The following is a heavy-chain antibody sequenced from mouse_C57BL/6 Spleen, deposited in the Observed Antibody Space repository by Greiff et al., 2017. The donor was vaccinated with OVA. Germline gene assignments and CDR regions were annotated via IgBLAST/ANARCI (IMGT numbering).Heavy chain of an antibody. Sequence: QVQLQQPGAELVKPGASVKMSCKASGYTFTSYWITWVKQRPGKGLEWIGDIYPGSGSTNYNEKFKSKATLTVDTSSSTAYMQLSSLTSEDYAVYYCARGRYDGYYVGYFDVWGTGTTVTVSS. V-gene: IGHV1-55*01. CDR1: GYTFTSYW. D-gene: IGHD2-3*01. CDR3: ARGRYDGYYVGYFDV. CDR2: IYPGSGST. J-gene: IGHJ1*03.